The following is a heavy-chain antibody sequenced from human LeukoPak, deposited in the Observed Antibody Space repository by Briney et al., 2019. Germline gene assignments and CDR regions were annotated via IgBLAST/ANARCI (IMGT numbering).Heavy chain of an antibody. D-gene: IGHD6-13*01. J-gene: IGHJ4*02. CDR3: ARARDSSSWYYFDY. CDR1: GYTFTGYY. V-gene: IGHV1-2*04. Sequence: ASVKVSCKASGYTFTGYYMHWVRQVPGQGLEWMGWINPNSGGTNYAQKFQGWVTVTRDTSTSTAYMELSRLRSDDTAVYYCARARDSSSWYYFDYWGQGTLVTVSS. CDR2: INPNSGGT.